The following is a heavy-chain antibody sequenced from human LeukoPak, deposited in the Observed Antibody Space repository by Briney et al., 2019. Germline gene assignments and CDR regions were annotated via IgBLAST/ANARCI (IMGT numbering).Heavy chain of an antibody. D-gene: IGHD6-19*01. CDR3: AGAPVQWLVVF. J-gene: IGHJ4*02. Sequence: SEILSLTCTVSGGSISSYYWSWIRQPPGKGLEWIGYIYYSGSTNYNPSLKSRVTISVDTSKNQFSLKLSSVTAADTAVYYCAGAPVQWLVVFWGQGTLVTVSS. V-gene: IGHV4-59*08. CDR2: IYYSGST. CDR1: GGSISSYY.